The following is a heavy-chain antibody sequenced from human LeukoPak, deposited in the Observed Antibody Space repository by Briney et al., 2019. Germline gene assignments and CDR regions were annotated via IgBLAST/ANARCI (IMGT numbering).Heavy chain of an antibody. J-gene: IGHJ4*02. V-gene: IGHV3-21*01. Sequence: PGGSLRLSCAASGFTFSSYSMNWVRQAPGKGLEWVSSISSSSSYIYYADSVKGRFTISRDNAKNSLYLQMNSLRAEDTAVYYCAGSHSGSYYFSDYWGQGTLVTVSS. D-gene: IGHD1-26*01. CDR2: ISSSSSYI. CDR3: AGSHSGSYYFSDY. CDR1: GFTFSSYS.